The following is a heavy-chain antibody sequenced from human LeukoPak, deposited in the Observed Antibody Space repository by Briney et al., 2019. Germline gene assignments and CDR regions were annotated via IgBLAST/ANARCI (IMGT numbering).Heavy chain of an antibody. J-gene: IGHJ4*02. CDR2: IYHSGST. V-gene: IGHV4-38-2*02. CDR3: ARGHSVVGAIGY. Sequence: SETLSLTCTVSGYSISSGYYWGWIRQPPGKGLEWIGSIYHSGSTYYNPSLKSRVTISVDTSKNQFSLKLSSVTAADTAVYYCARGHSVVGAIGYWGQGTLVTVSS. CDR1: GYSISSGYY. D-gene: IGHD1-26*01.